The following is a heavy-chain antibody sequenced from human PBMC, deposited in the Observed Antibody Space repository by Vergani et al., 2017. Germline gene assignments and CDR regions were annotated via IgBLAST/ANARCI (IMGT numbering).Heavy chain of an antibody. D-gene: IGHD2-15*01. V-gene: IGHV1-46*02. J-gene: IGHJ4*02. CDR1: GYIFKNYY. CDR3: ARSIGYCTSVSCRPYYFDL. CDR2: VNFVTGAA. Sequence: QVQLVQSGAEVKKPGASAKVSCTASGYIFKNYYMHWLRLATGHGFHWMGVVNFVTGAATSPQKFEGRITMTRDTSTATFYMDLSSLKYDDTAIYYCARSIGYCTSVSCRPYYFDLWGQGTLGTVSS.